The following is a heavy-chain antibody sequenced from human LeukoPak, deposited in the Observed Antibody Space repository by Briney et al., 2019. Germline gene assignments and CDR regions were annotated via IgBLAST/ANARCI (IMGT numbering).Heavy chain of an antibody. V-gene: IGHV3-53*01. Sequence: GGSPRLSCAVSGFTVNSNDMGWVRQAPGKGLEWVSFIYSGGGTYYADSVKGRFTISRDNSKNTLYLQMNSLRAEDTAVYYCAKESILEWLLYTRYFDYWGQGTLVTVSS. CDR1: GFTVNSND. CDR2: IYSGGGT. J-gene: IGHJ4*02. D-gene: IGHD3-3*01. CDR3: AKESILEWLLYTRYFDY.